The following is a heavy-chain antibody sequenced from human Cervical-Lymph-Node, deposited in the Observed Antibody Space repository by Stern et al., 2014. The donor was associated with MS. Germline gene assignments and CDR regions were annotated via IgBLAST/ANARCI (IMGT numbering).Heavy chain of an antibody. CDR2: MYYSGSA. J-gene: IGHJ5*02. CDR3: ARGATQAFDP. V-gene: IGHV4-59*01. CDR1: GGSISSYY. Sequence: QLQLQVSGPGLVKPSETLSLTCTVSGGSISSYYSSWIRQPPGKGLECIWYMYYSGSATYNPSLKSRFTISVDTSKNQSSLKLSSVTAADSAVYYCARGATQAFDPWGRGTLVTVSS.